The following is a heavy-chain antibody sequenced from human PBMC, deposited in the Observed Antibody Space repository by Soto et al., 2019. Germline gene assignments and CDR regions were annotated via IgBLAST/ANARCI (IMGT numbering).Heavy chain of an antibody. V-gene: IGHV3-23*01. J-gene: IGHJ3*02. CDR3: AKVVWFGELLRDSWAFDI. CDR2: ISGSGGST. CDR1: GFTFSSYA. Sequence: GGSLRLSCAASGFTFSSYAMSWVRQAPGKGLEWVSAISGSGGSTYYADSVKGRFTISRDNSKNTLYLQMNSLRAEDTAVYYCAKVVWFGELLRDSWAFDIWGQGTMVTVSS. D-gene: IGHD3-10*01.